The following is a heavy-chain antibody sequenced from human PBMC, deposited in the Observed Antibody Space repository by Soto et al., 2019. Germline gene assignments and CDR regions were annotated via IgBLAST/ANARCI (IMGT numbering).Heavy chain of an antibody. D-gene: IGHD4-17*01. CDR1: GYTFTSYA. V-gene: IGHV1-3*01. CDR3: ARTVGYYYGMDV. J-gene: IGHJ6*02. CDR2: INDGNGIT. Sequence: QVQLVQSGAEVKKPGASVKVSCKASGYTFTSYAMHWVRQAPGQRLEWMGWINDGNGITKYSQKFQGRVTITRDTSASIAYIELRSLRSEGTAVYYCARTVGYYYGMDVWGQGATVTVSS.